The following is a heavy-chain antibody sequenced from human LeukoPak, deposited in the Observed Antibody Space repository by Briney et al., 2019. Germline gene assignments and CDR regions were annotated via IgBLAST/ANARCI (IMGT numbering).Heavy chain of an antibody. J-gene: IGHJ4*02. CDR2: VYGGGNT. CDR1: GGSITNYY. Sequence: ETLSLTCIVSGGSITNYYWSWVRQAPGKGLEWVSVVYGGGNTYYADSVKGRFTVSRDNSRNTLYLQMNSLIAEDTAMYYCARAQMAAAGPFDYWGLGTLVTVSS. D-gene: IGHD6-13*01. V-gene: IGHV3-66*01. CDR3: ARAQMAAAGPFDY.